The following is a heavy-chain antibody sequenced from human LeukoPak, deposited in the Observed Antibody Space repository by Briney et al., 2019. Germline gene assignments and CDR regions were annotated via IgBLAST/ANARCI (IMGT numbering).Heavy chain of an antibody. V-gene: IGHV1-69*04. Sequence: VATVKVSCKVSGGTFSSYAISWVRQAPGQGFEWMGRIIPIFGIANYAQKFQGRVTVTAYKSTGTAYMELSSLRSEDTAVYYCARDSSGYYGEGNFDYWGQGTLVTVSS. D-gene: IGHD3-22*01. CDR3: ARDSSGYYGEGNFDY. J-gene: IGHJ4*02. CDR2: IIPIFGIA. CDR1: GGTFSSYA.